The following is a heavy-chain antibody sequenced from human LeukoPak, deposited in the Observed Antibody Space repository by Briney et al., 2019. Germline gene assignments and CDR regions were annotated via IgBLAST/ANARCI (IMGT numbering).Heavy chain of an antibody. CDR2: INYDGSTK. V-gene: IGHV3-30*18. D-gene: IGHD1-26*01. CDR1: GFTFSNYG. J-gene: IGHJ4*02. CDR3: AKDSSVWVVGAISFFDY. Sequence: SAGFLRLSCAASGFTFSNYGMHWVRQAPGKGLEWVAAINYDGSTKYYADSVKGRFTSSRDNSKNTLYLQMNSLRPEDTAVYYCAKDSSVWVVGAISFFDYWGQGTLVTVSS.